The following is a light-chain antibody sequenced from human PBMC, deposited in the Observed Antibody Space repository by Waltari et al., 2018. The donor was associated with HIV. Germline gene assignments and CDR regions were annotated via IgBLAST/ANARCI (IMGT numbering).Light chain of an antibody. J-gene: IGLJ3*02. Sequence: QTVVTQQPSLTFSPGGTVTLTCSSSTGAVTSGYYPNWFQQKPGQAPRALIYSTSNKRSWTPARFSGSLLGGKAALTLSGVQPEDEAEYYCLLYYGGARVFGGGTKLTVL. CDR3: LLYYGGARV. CDR2: STS. V-gene: IGLV7-43*01. CDR1: TGAVTSGYY.